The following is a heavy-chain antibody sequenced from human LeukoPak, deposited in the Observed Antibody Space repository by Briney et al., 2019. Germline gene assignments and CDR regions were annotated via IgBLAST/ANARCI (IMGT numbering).Heavy chain of an antibody. CDR2: IRYDGSNK. D-gene: IGHD1-26*01. Sequence: GGSLRLSCEASGLTFSSFAMSWVRQAPGKGLEWVAFIRYDGSNKYYADSVKGRFTISRDNSKNTLYLQMNSLRAEDTAVYYCARGGSYLSAFDIWGQGTMVTVSS. J-gene: IGHJ3*02. CDR1: GLTFSSFA. CDR3: ARGGSYLSAFDI. V-gene: IGHV3-30*02.